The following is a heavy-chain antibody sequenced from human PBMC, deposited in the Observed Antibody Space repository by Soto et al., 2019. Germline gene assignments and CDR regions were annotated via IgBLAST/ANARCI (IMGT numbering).Heavy chain of an antibody. D-gene: IGHD4-17*01. CDR2: IHSTRSP. CDR1: GDSVSKYY. V-gene: IGHV4-4*07. Sequence: SETLSLTCTVSGDSVSKYYWNWIRQPAGKGLEWIGRIHSTRSPNYNPTLKSRVTMSVDTSKNQFSLKLNLTSVTAADTAVYYCARSPAYGDYANLDTWGQGTLVTVSS. CDR3: ARSPAYGDYANLDT. J-gene: IGHJ5*02.